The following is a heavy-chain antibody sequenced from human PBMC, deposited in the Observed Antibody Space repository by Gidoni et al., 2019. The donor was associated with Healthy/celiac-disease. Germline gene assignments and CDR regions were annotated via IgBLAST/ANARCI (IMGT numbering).Heavy chain of an antibody. CDR1: GFTFDDYT. J-gene: IGHJ4*02. CDR3: AKDLTGAIAAFDY. V-gene: IGHV3-43*01. CDR2: ISWDGGST. Sequence: AASGFTFDDYTMHWVRHAPGKGLEWVSLISWDGGSTYYADSVKGRFTISRDNSKNSLYLQMNSLRTEDTALYYCAKDLTGAIAAFDYWGQGTLVTVSS. D-gene: IGHD7-27*01.